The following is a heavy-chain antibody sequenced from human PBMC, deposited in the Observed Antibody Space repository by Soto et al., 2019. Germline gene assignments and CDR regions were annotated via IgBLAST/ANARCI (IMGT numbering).Heavy chain of an antibody. V-gene: IGHV6-1*01. Sequence: QTLSLTCAISGYSVSSASAAWIWIRQSPSRGLEWLGRTYYRSKWYSDYAVSVKSRITINPDTSKNQFSLQLNSVTPEDTAVYYCARGSYYSGWVWGQGTLVTVSS. J-gene: IGHJ4*02. D-gene: IGHD6-19*01. CDR2: TYYRSKWYS. CDR3: ARGSYYSGWV. CDR1: GYSVSSASAA.